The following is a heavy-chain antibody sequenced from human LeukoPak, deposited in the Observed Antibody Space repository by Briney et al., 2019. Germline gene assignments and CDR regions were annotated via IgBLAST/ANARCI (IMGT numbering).Heavy chain of an antibody. V-gene: IGHV4-59*01. D-gene: IGHD3-16*01. CDR2: IYYSGST. Sequence: SSETLSLTCTVSGGSISSYYWSWIRQPPGKGLEWIGYIYYSGSTNYNPSLKSRVTISIDTSKNQFSLELSSVTAADTAMYYCARVAGDNSLKYWGQGTLVTVSS. CDR1: GGSISSYY. CDR3: ARVAGDNSLKY. J-gene: IGHJ4*02.